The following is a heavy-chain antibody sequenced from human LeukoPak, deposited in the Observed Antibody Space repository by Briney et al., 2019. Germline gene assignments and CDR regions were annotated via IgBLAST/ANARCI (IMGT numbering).Heavy chain of an antibody. CDR1: GGSISSSSYY. J-gene: IGHJ4*02. CDR2: IYYSGST. CDR3: ARAGSYSSSWGYFDY. V-gene: IGHV4-39*01. Sequence: PSETLSLTCTVSGGSISSSSYYWGWIRQPPGKGLEWIASIYYSGSTYYNPSLKSRVTISVDTSKNQFSLKLSSVTAADTAVYYCARAGSYSSSWGYFDYWGQGTLVTVSS. D-gene: IGHD6-6*01.